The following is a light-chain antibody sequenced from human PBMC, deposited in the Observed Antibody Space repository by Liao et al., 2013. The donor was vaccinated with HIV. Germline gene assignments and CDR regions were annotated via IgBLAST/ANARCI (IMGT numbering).Light chain of an antibody. V-gene: IGLV3-1*01. CDR2: QDN. Sequence: SYDLTQPPSVSVSPGQTANITCSGDYLGDKYASWYQQKPGQSPLLVIYQDNKRPSGIPERFSGSNSGNTATLTISGTQAMDEADYYCLAWDSSTAYVFGTGTTVTVL. J-gene: IGLJ1*01. CDR1: YLGDKY. CDR3: LAWDSSTAYV.